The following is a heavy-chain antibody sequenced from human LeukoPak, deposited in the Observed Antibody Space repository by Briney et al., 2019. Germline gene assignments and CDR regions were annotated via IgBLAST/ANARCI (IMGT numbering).Heavy chain of an antibody. V-gene: IGHV3-11*01. CDR1: GFTFSDYY. CDR2: ISSSGSTI. Sequence: PGGSLRLSCAASGFTFSDYYMSWIRQAPGKGLEWVSYISSSGSTIYYADSVKGRFTISRDNAKNSLYLQMNSLRAEDTAVYYCARDRPGRLEWLGLMGMDVWGQGTTVTVSS. J-gene: IGHJ6*02. CDR3: ARDRPGRLEWLGLMGMDV. D-gene: IGHD3-3*01.